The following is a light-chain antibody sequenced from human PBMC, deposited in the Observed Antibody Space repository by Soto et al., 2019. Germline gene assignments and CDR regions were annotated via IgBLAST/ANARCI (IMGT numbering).Light chain of an antibody. Sequence: EIVLTQSRGTLSLSPGDTATLSCRARQTISSNFLACYQQKPGQAPRLLMYTVSTRATGAPDRFSGSGSGTDFTLTITRLETDDFAVYYCQQCGSSPWPFGQVTNADIK. J-gene: IGKJ1*01. CDR3: QQCGSSPWP. V-gene: IGKV3-20*01. CDR1: QTISSNF. CDR2: TVS.